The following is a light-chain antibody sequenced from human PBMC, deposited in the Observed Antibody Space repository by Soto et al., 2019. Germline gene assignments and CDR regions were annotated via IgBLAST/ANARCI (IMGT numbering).Light chain of an antibody. CDR2: GNS. CDR1: SSNIGAGYD. V-gene: IGLV1-40*01. CDR3: QSYASSLSAL. J-gene: IGLJ3*02. Sequence: QSVLTQPPSVSGAPGQRVTISCTGSSSNIGAGYDVHWYQQLPGTAPKLLIYGNSNRPSGVPDRFSGSKSGSSASLAITGLKAEDEADYYCQSYASSLSALFGGGTKVTVL.